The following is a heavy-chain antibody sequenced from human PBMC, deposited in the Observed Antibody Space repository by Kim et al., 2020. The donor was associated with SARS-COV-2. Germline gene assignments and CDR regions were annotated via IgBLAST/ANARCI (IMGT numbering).Heavy chain of an antibody. J-gene: IGHJ3*02. V-gene: IGHV3-11*01. CDR3: ARGTYSFDM. CDR1: RFTFSDYY. CDR2: INSGGSTI. D-gene: IGHD1-26*01. Sequence: LSLTCAASRFTFSDYYMTWIRQAPGKGLEWLSYINSGGSTIYYADSVKGRFTVSRDNTKNSLYLQMNSLRAEDTAIYYCARGTYSFDMWGPGTMVTVSS.